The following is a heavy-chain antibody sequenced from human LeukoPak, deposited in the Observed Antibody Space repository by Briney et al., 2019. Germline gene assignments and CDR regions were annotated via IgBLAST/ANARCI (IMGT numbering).Heavy chain of an antibody. Sequence: PGGSLKLSWAAPGFTFSSYRRHGVRQAPAKGLEWVAVIWYDGSNKYYADSVKGRFTISRANYTNTLYLHMNSLRAEDTAVYYCARLAIGAAGRGEIDYWGQGTLVTVSS. CDR3: ARLAIGAAGRGEIDY. CDR1: GFTFSSYR. V-gene: IGHV3-33*01. CDR2: IWYDGSNK. J-gene: IGHJ4*02. D-gene: IGHD6-13*01.